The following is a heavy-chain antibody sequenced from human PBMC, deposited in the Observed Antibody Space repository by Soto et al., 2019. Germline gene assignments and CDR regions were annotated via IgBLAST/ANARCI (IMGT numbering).Heavy chain of an antibody. CDR1: GFSFSISP. Sequence: LRLSCAASGFSFSISPMHWVRQAPGKGPEWVALISYDGTNKFYADSVKGRFTISRDNSKSTLYLQVDGLRPEDAAVYYCARDPKTSGGQHWAFNYFDSWGQGTLVTVSS. CDR2: ISYDGTNK. CDR3: ARDPKTSGGQHWAFNYFDS. J-gene: IGHJ4*02. D-gene: IGHD7-27*01. V-gene: IGHV3-30-3*01.